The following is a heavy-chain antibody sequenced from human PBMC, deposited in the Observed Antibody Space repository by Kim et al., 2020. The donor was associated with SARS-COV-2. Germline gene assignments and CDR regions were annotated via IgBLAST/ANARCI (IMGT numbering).Heavy chain of an antibody. Sequence: GGSLRLSCTTSGFTFTGYGMRWVRQAPGKGLEWVARIDRGGGKTYYGDSVKGRFTISRDNSKKTLYLQMNGLRAEDTAVYYCVKEGGGWIGDY. CDR3: VKEGGGWIGDY. CDR2: IDRGGGKT. J-gene: IGHJ4*01. D-gene: IGHD3-10*01. CDR1: GFTFTGYG. V-gene: IGHV3-NL1*01.